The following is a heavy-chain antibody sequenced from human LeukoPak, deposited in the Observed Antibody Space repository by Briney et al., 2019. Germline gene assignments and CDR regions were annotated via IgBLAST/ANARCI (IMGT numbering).Heavy chain of an antibody. CDR2: IRGSGEST. V-gene: IGHV3-23*01. J-gene: IGHJ4*02. Sequence: GGSLRLSCAASGFTFKKYDMNWVRQAPGKGLEWVAGIRGSGESTYYSDSVKGRFTISRDNAENKVYLLMNILRAEDTAVYYCAKARYCSGGSCFPQLTPDYWGQGTLVTVSS. CDR1: GFTFKKYD. D-gene: IGHD2-15*01. CDR3: AKARYCSGGSCFPQLTPDY.